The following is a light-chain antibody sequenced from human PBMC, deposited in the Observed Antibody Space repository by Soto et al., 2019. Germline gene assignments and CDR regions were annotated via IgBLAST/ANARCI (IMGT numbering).Light chain of an antibody. CDR2: EVF. CDR3: RDSTLSAWT. V-gene: IGKV2D-29*01. J-gene: IGKJ1*01. Sequence: EIVKTQTALSLYVNTGKPASISCKSSQSLLHSDGKTYLYWYLQKPGQPPQLLIYEVFNRFSGVPDRFSGSGSGTDFPLKISLLEAEDVGVYYCRDSTLSAWTFGQGTKVDIK. CDR1: QSLLHSDGKTY.